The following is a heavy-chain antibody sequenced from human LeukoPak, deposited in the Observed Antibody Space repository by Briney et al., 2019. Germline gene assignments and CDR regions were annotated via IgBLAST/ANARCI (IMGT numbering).Heavy chain of an antibody. V-gene: IGHV3-20*04. CDR2: INWNGGST. J-gene: IGHJ4*02. CDR3: ARGRMTTVPYYFDY. D-gene: IGHD4-17*01. Sequence: PGGSLRLSCAASGFTFDDYGMSWVRHAPGKGLEWVSGINWNGGSTGYADSVKGRFTISRDNAKNSLYLQMNSLRAEDTALYYCARGRMTTVPYYFDYWGQGTLATVSS. CDR1: GFTFDDYG.